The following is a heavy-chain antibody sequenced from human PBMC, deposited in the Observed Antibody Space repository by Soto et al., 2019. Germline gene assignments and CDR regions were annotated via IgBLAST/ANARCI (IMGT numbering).Heavy chain of an antibody. CDR3: ARHVVSKVTGTTFPFDY. CDR1: GGSISSYY. CDR2: IYYSGST. V-gene: IGHV4-59*08. J-gene: IGHJ4*02. Sequence: ASETLSLTCTVSGGSISSYYWSWIRQPPGKGLEWIGYIYYSGSTNYNPSLKSRVTISVDTSKNQFSLKLSSVTAADTAVYYCARHVVSKVTGTTFPFDYWGQGTLVTVSS. D-gene: IGHD1-7*01.